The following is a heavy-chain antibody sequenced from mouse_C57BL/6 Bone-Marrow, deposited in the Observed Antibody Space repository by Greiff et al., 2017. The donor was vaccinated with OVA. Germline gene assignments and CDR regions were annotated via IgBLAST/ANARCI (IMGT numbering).Heavy chain of an antibody. CDR2: LYPGSGST. CDR1: GYNFTSYW. V-gene: IGHV1-55*01. D-gene: IGHD2-4*01. J-gene: IGHJ2*01. Sequence: QVQLQQPGAELVKPGASVKMSCKASGYNFTSYWVTWVKQRPGQGLGWIGDLYPGSGSTNYNEKFKSKATLTVETSSGTAYMQLSSLTSEDSAVYYCARRGIYYDYDWGQGTTLTVSS. CDR3: ARRGIYYDYD.